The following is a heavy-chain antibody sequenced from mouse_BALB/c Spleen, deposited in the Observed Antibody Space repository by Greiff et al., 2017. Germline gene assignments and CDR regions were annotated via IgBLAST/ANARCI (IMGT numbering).Heavy chain of an antibody. CDR2: IDPETGGT. D-gene: IGHD2-4*01. CDR1: GYTFTDYE. Sequence: QVQLQQSGAELVRPGASVTLSCKASGYTFTDYEMHWVKQTPVHGLEWIGAIDPETGGTAYNQKFKGKATLTADKSSSTAYMELRSLTSEDSAVYYCTSATMITPMDYWGQGTSVTVSS. J-gene: IGHJ4*01. V-gene: IGHV1-15*01. CDR3: TSATMITPMDY.